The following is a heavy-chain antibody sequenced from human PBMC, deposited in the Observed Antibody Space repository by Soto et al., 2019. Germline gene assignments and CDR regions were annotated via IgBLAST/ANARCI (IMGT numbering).Heavy chain of an antibody. CDR3: ARHSLALRKDNGIDL. CDR2: IFYLGSS. Sequence: TLSRTFTVYGDSIISMDFYWRWFREPPGKGLEWIGSIFYLGSSYYNPSLKSRVTMSVDTSKNQFSLGLRSVTAEDTALYFCARHSLALRKDNGIDLWGQGITVTVYS. J-gene: IGHJ6*02. CDR1: GDSIISMDFY. D-gene: IGHD5-12*01. V-gene: IGHV4-39*01.